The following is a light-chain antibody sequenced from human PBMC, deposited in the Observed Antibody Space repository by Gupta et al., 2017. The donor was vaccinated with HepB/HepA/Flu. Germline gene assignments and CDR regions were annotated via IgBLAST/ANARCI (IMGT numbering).Light chain of an antibody. CDR2: LNSDGSH. V-gene: IGLV4-69*01. J-gene: IGLJ2*01. CDR1: SAHSSYA. Sequence: QLVLTHSPSASASLGASVQLTCTLSSAHSSYAIAWHQQQPEKGPRYFMKLNSDGSHSKGDGSPGRFSGSGAGAESSLTISSRQDEDEDDYYCQTGGTGSNVVFGGGTKLTVL. CDR3: QTGGTGSNVV.